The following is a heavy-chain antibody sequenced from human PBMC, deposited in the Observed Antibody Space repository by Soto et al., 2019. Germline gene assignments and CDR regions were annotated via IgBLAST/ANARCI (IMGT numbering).Heavy chain of an antibody. D-gene: IGHD3-16*02. Sequence: EVQLVESGGGLVQSGGSLKLSCAASEFTFSDSAIHWVRQASGKGLEWVGRIRSKSNNDATAYAASVKGRFTISRDDSKNTAYLQMNSLKTEDTAVYYCSRLVETFGGVIVTSLDYWGQGALVTVSS. J-gene: IGHJ4*02. V-gene: IGHV3-73*02. CDR2: IRSKSNNDAT. CDR1: EFTFSDSA. CDR3: SRLVETFGGVIVTSLDY.